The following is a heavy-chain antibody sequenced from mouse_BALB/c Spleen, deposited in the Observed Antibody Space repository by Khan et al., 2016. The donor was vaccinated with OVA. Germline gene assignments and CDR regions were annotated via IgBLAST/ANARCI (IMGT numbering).Heavy chain of an antibody. CDR3: ARSSYDGSSLYAMDY. J-gene: IGHJ4*01. Sequence: DLVKPGASVKLSCKASGYTFTSYWINWIKQRPGQGLEWIGRIGPGSGSTSYNEMFTGMATLTVDSTSSTAYIQLSSLSSEASAVYVCARSSYDGSSLYAMDYWGQETSVTVSS. D-gene: IGHD1-1*01. CDR2: IGPGSGST. V-gene: IGHV1S41*01. CDR1: GYTFTSYW.